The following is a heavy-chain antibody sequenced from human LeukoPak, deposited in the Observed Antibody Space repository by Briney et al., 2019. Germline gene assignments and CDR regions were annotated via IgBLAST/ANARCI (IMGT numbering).Heavy chain of an antibody. J-gene: IGHJ6*02. D-gene: IGHD3-10*01. CDR3: ASFGAGYGSGSYYYYGMDV. Sequence: SVKVSCKASGYTFTSYGISWVRQAPGQGLEWMGWISAYNGNTNYAQKLQGRVTMTTDTSTSTAYMELRSLRSDDTAVYYCASFGAGYGSGSYYYYGMDVWGQGTTVTVSS. CDR2: ISAYNGNT. CDR1: GYTFTSYG. V-gene: IGHV1-18*01.